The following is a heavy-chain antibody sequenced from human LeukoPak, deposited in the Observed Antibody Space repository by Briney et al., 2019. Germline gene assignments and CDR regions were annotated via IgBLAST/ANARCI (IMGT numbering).Heavy chain of an antibody. J-gene: IGHJ4*02. Sequence: GGSLRLSCAASGVTFSTYAMHWVRQAPGKGLEYVSAISSNGQSTYYADSVKGRFTISRDNSENTVYLQMGSLRAEDMAVYYCARGRWVDIVTHGFDYWGQGSLVTVSS. D-gene: IGHD3-9*01. CDR1: GVTFSTYA. V-gene: IGHV3-64*02. CDR2: ISSNGQST. CDR3: ARGRWVDIVTHGFDY.